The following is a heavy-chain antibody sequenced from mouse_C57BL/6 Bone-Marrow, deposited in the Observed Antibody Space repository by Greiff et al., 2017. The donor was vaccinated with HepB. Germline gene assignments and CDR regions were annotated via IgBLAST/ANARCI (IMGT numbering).Heavy chain of an antibody. CDR2: IYPGGGYT. D-gene: IGHD1-1*01. CDR1: GYTFTNYW. CDR3: ARRVLLRYWYFDV. V-gene: IGHV1-63*01. J-gene: IGHJ1*03. Sequence: VQLQQSGAELVRPGTSVKMSCKASGYTFTNYWIGWAKQRPGHGLEWIGDIYPGGGYTNYNEEFKGKATLTADKSSSTAYMQFSSLTSEDSAIYYCARRVLLRYWYFDVWGTGTTVTVSS.